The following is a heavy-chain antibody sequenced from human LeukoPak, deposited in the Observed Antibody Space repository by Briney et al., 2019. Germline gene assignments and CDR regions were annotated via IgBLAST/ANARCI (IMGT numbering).Heavy chain of an antibody. Sequence: SETLSLTCTVSGGSISSSSYYWGWIRQPPGKGLEWIGSIYYSGSTYYNPSLKSRVTISVDTSKNQFSLKLSSVTAADTAVYYCAKSLNGGYDILTGYYNGAFDIWGQGTMVTVSS. J-gene: IGHJ3*02. CDR2: IYYSGST. CDR1: GGSISSSSYY. CDR3: AKSLNGGYDILTGYYNGAFDI. V-gene: IGHV4-39*01. D-gene: IGHD3-9*01.